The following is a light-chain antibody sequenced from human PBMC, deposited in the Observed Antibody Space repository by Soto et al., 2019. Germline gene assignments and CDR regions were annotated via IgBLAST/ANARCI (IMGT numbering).Light chain of an antibody. Sequence: AIQLTQSPSSLSASVGDRVTITCRASQGISSALAWYQQKPGKAPKLLIYDASSLESGVPSRFSGSGSGTDFTLTISSLQPDDFATYYCQQFNSYPLFGPGTKVDIK. J-gene: IGKJ3*01. CDR1: QGISSA. CDR2: DAS. CDR3: QQFNSYPL. V-gene: IGKV1-13*02.